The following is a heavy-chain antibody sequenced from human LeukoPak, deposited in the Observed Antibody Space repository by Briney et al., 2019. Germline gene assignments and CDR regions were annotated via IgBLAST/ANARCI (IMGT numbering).Heavy chain of an antibody. Sequence: GASVKVSCKASGGTFSSYAISWVRQAPGQGLEWMGRIIPILGIANYAQKFQGRVTITADKSTSTAYMELSSLRSEDTAVYYCARVRLRGYYYDSSDYSYFDYWGQGTLVTVSS. V-gene: IGHV1-69*04. CDR3: ARVRLRGYYYDSSDYSYFDY. CDR2: IIPILGIA. D-gene: IGHD3-22*01. CDR1: GGTFSSYA. J-gene: IGHJ4*02.